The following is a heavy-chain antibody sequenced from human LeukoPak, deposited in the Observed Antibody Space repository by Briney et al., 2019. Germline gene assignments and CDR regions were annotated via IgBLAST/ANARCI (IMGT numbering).Heavy chain of an antibody. V-gene: IGHV5-51*01. CDR3: VRHGLGSSWFGFDY. J-gene: IGHJ4*02. CDR2: IYPGDSDP. Sequence: GESLKISCKGSGYTFTTYWIGWVRQMPGKGLEWMGIIYPGDSDPRYSPSFQGQVTISADTSISTAYLQWSSLKASDSAMYYCVRHGLGSSWFGFDYWGQGTLVSVSS. CDR1: GYTFTTYW. D-gene: IGHD6-13*01.